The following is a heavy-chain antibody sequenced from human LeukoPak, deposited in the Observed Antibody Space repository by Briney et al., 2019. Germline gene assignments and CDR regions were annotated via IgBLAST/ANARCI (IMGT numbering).Heavy chain of an antibody. Sequence: PSETLSLTCTVSGGSISSSGYYWGWIRQPPGKGLEWIGSIYYSGSTYYNPSLKSRVTISVDTSKNQFSLKLSSVTAADTAVYYCARADYYDSSGVFDYWGQGTLVTVSS. D-gene: IGHD3-22*01. J-gene: IGHJ4*02. V-gene: IGHV4-39*07. CDR1: GGSISSSGYY. CDR2: IYYSGST. CDR3: ARADYYDSSGVFDY.